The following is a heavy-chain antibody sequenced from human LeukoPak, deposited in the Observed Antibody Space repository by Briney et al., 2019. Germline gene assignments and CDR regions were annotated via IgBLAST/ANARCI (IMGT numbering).Heavy chain of an antibody. CDR3: TSLSGGNYDCYYYGLDV. D-gene: IGHD4-23*01. CDR1: GFTFSGSS. Sequence: PGGSLRLSCAASGFTFSGSSIHWVRQASGKGLEWVSLIKTKTESYATAYLASGKVIFTISRADSKNTAYLKMESLKTQDPQMYYCTSLSGGNYDCYYYGLDVWGQGTTVTVSS. V-gene: IGHV3-73*01. J-gene: IGHJ6*01. CDR2: IKTKTESYAT.